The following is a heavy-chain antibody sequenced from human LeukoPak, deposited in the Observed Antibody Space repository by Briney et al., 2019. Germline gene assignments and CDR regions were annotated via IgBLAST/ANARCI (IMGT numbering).Heavy chain of an antibody. D-gene: IGHD3-22*01. CDR3: AKRPSYYYDSSGYTFFDY. CDR2: ISGTSYSI. Sequence: GGSLRLSCVASGFTFSSYSMNWFRQAPGKGLEWVSYISGTSYSIYYADSVKGRFTISRDNSKNTLYLQMNSLRAEDTAVYYCAKRPSYYYDSSGYTFFDYWGQGTLVTVSS. V-gene: IGHV3-48*01. CDR1: GFTFSSYS. J-gene: IGHJ4*02.